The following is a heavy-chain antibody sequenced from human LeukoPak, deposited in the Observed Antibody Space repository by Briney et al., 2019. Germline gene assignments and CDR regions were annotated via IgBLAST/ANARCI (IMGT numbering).Heavy chain of an antibody. CDR1: GGSFSGYY. J-gene: IGHJ4*02. D-gene: IGHD6-6*01. CDR2: INHSGST. Sequence: PSETLSLTCAVYGGSFSGYYWSWIRQPPGKGLEWIGEINHSGSTNYNPSLKSRVTISVDTSKNQFSLKLSSVTAADTAVYYCARIRRYSSSPGVFDYWGQGTLVTVSS. CDR3: ARIRRYSSSPGVFDY. V-gene: IGHV4-34*01.